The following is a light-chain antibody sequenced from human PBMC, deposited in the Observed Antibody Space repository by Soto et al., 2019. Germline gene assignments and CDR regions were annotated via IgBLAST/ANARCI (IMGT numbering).Light chain of an antibody. Sequence: IVLTQSPATLSVSPGERATLSCRASQSVHSYLGWYQQKPGQAPRLLIYDAATRATDIPARFSGSGSVTDFTLTISSLEPDDFAVYYCQQRSNWPLTFGGGTKVEI. CDR3: QQRSNWPLT. V-gene: IGKV3-11*01. CDR2: DAA. J-gene: IGKJ4*01. CDR1: QSVHSY.